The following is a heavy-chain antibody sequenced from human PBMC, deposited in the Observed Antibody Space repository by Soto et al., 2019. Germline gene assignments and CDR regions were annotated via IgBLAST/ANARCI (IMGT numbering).Heavy chain of an antibody. V-gene: IGHV4-39*01. CDR1: GGSISSSSYY. J-gene: IGHJ5*02. CDR3: ARSNWFDP. Sequence: NPSETLSLTCTVSGGSISSSSYYWGWIRQPPGKGLEWIGSIYYSGSTYYNPSLKSRVTISVDTSKNQFSLKLSSVTAADTAVYYCARSNWFDPWGQGTLVTVSS. CDR2: IYYSGST.